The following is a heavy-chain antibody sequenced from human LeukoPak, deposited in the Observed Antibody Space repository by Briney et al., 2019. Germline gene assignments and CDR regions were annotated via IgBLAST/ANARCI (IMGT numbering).Heavy chain of an antibody. CDR1: GVSISSYY. V-gene: IGHV4-59*13. D-gene: IGHD2-8*01. CDR2: IYYSGST. Sequence: PSETLSLTCTVSGVSISSYYWSWVRQPPGKGLEWIGSIYYSGSTNYNPSLKSRVTISVDTSKNQFSLKLTSVTAADTAVYYCARVRGVRFAFDIWGQGTMVTVSS. J-gene: IGHJ3*02. CDR3: ARVRGVRFAFDI.